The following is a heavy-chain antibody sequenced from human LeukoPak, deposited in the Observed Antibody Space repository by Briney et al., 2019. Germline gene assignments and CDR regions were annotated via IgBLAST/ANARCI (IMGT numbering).Heavy chain of an antibody. D-gene: IGHD3-10*01. J-gene: IGHJ6*02. Sequence: GRSLRLSCAASGFTFSSYGMHWVRQAPGKGLEWVAVISYDGSNKYYADSVKGRLTISRDNSKNTLYLQMNSLRAEDTAVYYCAKDMIWFGELLSGMDVWGQGTTVTVSS. CDR3: AKDMIWFGELLSGMDV. V-gene: IGHV3-30*18. CDR2: ISYDGSNK. CDR1: GFTFSSYG.